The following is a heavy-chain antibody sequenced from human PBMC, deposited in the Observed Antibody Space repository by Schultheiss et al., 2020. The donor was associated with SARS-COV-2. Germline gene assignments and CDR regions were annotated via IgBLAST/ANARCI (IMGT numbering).Heavy chain of an antibody. CDR2: ISGSGGST. CDR1: GFTFSSYA. V-gene: IGHV3-23*01. CDR3: ARSVTYSKEMDV. Sequence: GESLKISCAASGFTFSSYAMSWVRQAPGKGLEWVSAISGSGGSTYYADSVKGRFTISRDNSKNTLYLQMNSLRAEDTAVYYCARSVTYSKEMDVWGQGTTVTVSS. D-gene: IGHD6-13*01. J-gene: IGHJ6*02.